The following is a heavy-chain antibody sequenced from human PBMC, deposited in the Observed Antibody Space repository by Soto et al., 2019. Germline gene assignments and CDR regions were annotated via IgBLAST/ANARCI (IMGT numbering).Heavy chain of an antibody. Sequence: QVQLVQSGAEVKKPESSVRVSCKASGGTFNSYAITWVRQAPGQGLEWMGGTIPMFGTTNYAEKFQGRVTSTADESTNTAYMGLSSLRSQDTAVYYCARCGIRYHSIGYYLGIDGMHVWGQGTTVIVSS. D-gene: IGHD3-22*01. V-gene: IGHV1-69*12. CDR2: TIPMFGTT. CDR1: GGTFNSYA. J-gene: IGHJ6*02. CDR3: ARCGIRYHSIGYYLGIDGMHV.